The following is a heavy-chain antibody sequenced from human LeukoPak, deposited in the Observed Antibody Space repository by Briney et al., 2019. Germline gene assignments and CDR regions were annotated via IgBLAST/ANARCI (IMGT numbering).Heavy chain of an antibody. CDR3: ARWVGAVQPYYFDY. J-gene: IGHJ4*02. D-gene: IGHD1-26*01. CDR2: ISAYNSDT. Sequence: GSVTVSCKASGYIFNKYGISWVRQARGQGMEWMGWISAYNSDTKYAQNFQGRDTINRETSTRTAYMEMKSLRSDDTGGCYCARWVGAVQPYYFDYWGQGTLVTVSS. V-gene: IGHV1-18*01. CDR1: GYIFNKYG.